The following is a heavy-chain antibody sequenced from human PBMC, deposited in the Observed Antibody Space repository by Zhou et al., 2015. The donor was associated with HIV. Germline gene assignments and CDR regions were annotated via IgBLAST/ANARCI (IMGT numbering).Heavy chain of an antibody. CDR2: IIPIFGTA. J-gene: IGHJ6*03. Sequence: QVQLVQSGAEVKKPGSSVKVSCKASGGTFSSYAISWVRQAPGQGLEWMGGIIPIFGTANYAQKFQGRVTITADESTSTAYMELSSLRSEDTAVYYCARAHGVEEEGIAVAGRSLYYYYYYMDVWGKGTTVTVSS. D-gene: IGHD6-19*01. CDR3: ARAHGVEEEGIAVAGRSLYYYYYYMDV. V-gene: IGHV1-69*01. CDR1: GGTFSSYA.